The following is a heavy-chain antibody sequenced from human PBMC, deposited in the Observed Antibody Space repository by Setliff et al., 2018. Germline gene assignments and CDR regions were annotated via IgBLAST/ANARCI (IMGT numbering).Heavy chain of an antibody. CDR2: IYDSGSS. Sequence: PSETLSLTCTVSGGSVSNSGFFWGWLRQAPGKGLEWIGNIYDSGSSNYNASLKSRLIITRDTSKNQISLKLTSVTAADTAVYYCGRGFSRIEGRGNWFDPWGQGILVTVSS. V-gene: IGHV4-39*01. CDR3: GRGFSRIEGRGNWFDP. D-gene: IGHD5-12*01. J-gene: IGHJ5*02. CDR1: GGSVSNSGFF.